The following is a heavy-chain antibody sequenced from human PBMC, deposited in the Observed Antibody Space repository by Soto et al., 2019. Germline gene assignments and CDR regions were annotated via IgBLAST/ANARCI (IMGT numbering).Heavy chain of an antibody. Sequence: QSQTLSLTCAVSGGSISSSNWWSWVRQPPGKGLEWIGEIYHSGSTNYNPSLKSRVTISVDKSKNQFSLKLSSVTAADTAVYYCARDGTAMAPYYGMDVWGQGTTVTVSS. CDR2: IYHSGST. D-gene: IGHD5-18*01. CDR3: ARDGTAMAPYYGMDV. CDR1: GGSISSSNW. V-gene: IGHV4-4*02. J-gene: IGHJ6*02.